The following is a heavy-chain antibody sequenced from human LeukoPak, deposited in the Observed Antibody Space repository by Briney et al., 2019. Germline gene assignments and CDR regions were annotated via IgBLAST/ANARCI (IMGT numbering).Heavy chain of an antibody. CDR1: GFTFSSYE. Sequence: GGSLRLSCAASGFTFSSYEMNWVRQAPGKGLEWVSYISANSTHIYNADSLKGRFTISRDNAKNSLYLQMNSLRAEDTAIYYCARSLAEYGDWFDPWGQGTLVTVSS. D-gene: IGHD4-17*01. CDR3: ARSLAEYGDWFDP. V-gene: IGHV3-48*03. J-gene: IGHJ5*02. CDR2: ISANSTHI.